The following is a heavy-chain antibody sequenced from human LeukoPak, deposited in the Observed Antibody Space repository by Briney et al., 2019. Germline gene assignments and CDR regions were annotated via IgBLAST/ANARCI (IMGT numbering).Heavy chain of an antibody. J-gene: IGHJ4*02. CDR3: ARDPGRSPNY. CDR2: INSNGDDT. CDR1: GFTFSHYS. Sequence: QPGGSLRLSCAASGFTFSHYSMHWVRQAPGKGLEYVSAINSNGDDTYYVNSVKGRFTISRDNSKNTLYLQMGSLRAEDMAVYYCARDPGRSPNYWGQGTLVLVSS. V-gene: IGHV3-64*01. D-gene: IGHD1-26*01.